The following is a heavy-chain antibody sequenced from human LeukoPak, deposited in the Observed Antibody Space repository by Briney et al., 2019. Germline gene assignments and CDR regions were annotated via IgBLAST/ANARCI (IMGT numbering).Heavy chain of an antibody. CDR2: TYYRSKWYN. V-gene: IGHV6-1*01. CDR1: GGSVSSNSAA. Sequence: SQTLSLICAISGGSVSSNSAAWNWNRPSQSRGLEWLERTYYRSKWYNDYAVSVKSRITINPDTSKKQFSLQLISVTPEDTAVYYCARDRVTLGYYDSSGYPFDYWGQGTLVTVSS. CDR3: ARDRVTLGYYDSSGYPFDY. D-gene: IGHD3-22*01. J-gene: IGHJ4*02.